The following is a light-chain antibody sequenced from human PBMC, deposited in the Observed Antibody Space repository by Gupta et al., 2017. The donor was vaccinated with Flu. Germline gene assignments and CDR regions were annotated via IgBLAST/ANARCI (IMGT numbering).Light chain of an antibody. V-gene: IGKV2D-29*01. CDR2: DVS. Sequence: DLVMTQSPLSLSVAPGQPASISCKSTQRLLHRDGKTYLFWYLQKKGQPPQLLIYDVSNRFSGVPDRISGNGSRTDFTLKISRVEAEDVCVYYCLQSRQFPFTFGGGTKVEIK. CDR1: QRLLHRDGKTY. J-gene: IGKJ4*01. CDR3: LQSRQFPFT.